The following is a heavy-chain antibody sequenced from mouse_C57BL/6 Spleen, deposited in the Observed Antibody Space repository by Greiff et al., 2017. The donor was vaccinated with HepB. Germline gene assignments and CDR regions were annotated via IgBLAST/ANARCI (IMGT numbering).Heavy chain of an antibody. J-gene: IGHJ2*01. CDR3: TRPYAYYFDY. CDR1: GYTFTDYE. D-gene: IGHD6-5*01. V-gene: IGHV1-15*01. CDR2: IDPETGGT. Sequence: VQLQQSGAELVRPGASVTLSCKASGYTFTDYEMHWVKQTPVHGLEWIGAIDPETGGTAYNQKFKGKAILTADKSSSTAYMELRSLTSEDSAVYYCTRPYAYYFDYWGQGTTLTVSS.